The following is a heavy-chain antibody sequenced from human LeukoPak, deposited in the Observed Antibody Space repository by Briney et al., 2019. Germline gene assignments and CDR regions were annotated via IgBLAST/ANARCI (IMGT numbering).Heavy chain of an antibody. D-gene: IGHD6-19*01. Sequence: GASVKVSCKASGYTFTGYYMHWVRQAPGQGLEWMGWINPNSGGTNYAQKFQGRVTMTRDTSISTAYMELSRLRSDDTAVYYCAGTATNRIAVLDYWGQGTLVTVSS. J-gene: IGHJ4*02. CDR3: AGTATNRIAVLDY. CDR2: INPNSGGT. CDR1: GYTFTGYY. V-gene: IGHV1-2*02.